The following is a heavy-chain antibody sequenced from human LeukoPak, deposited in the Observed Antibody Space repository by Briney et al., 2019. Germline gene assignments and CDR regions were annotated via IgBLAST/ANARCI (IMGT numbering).Heavy chain of an antibody. D-gene: IGHD5-12*01. CDR1: GFTFSSYA. CDR2: ISYDGSNK. V-gene: IGHV3-30-3*01. J-gene: IGHJ4*02. CDR3: ARRHSGYDSP. Sequence: PGGSLRLSCAASGFTFSSYAMSWVRQAPGKGLEWVAVISYDGSNKYYADSVKGRFTISRDNSKNTLYLQMNSLRAEDTAVYYCARRHSGYDSPRGQGTLVTVSS.